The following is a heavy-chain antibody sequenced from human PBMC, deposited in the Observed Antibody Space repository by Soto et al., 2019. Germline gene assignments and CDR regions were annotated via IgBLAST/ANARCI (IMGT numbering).Heavy chain of an antibody. Sequence: SETLSLTCTVSGGSTSSYYWSWIRQPPGKGLEWIGYIYYSGSTNYNPSLKSRVTISVDTSKNQFSLKLSSVTAADTAVYYCAGGNYCSGGSCYSKTPNWFDPWGQGTLVTVSS. CDR2: IYYSGST. CDR1: GGSTSSYY. J-gene: IGHJ5*02. D-gene: IGHD2-15*01. V-gene: IGHV4-59*08. CDR3: AGGNYCSGGSCYSKTPNWFDP.